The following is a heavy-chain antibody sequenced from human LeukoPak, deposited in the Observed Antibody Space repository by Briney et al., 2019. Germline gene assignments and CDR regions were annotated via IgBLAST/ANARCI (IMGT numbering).Heavy chain of an antibody. J-gene: IGHJ4*02. CDR3: ARDYYDSSGYYYSGDY. CDR2: ISAYNGNT. V-gene: IGHV1-18*01. CDR1: GYTFTSYG. Sequence: ASVKVSCKASGYTFTSYGISWVRQAPGQGLEWMGWISAYNGNTNYAQKLQGRVTMTTDTSTSTAYMELRSLRSDDTAVYYCARDYYDSSGYYYSGDYWGQRTLVTVSS. D-gene: IGHD3-22*01.